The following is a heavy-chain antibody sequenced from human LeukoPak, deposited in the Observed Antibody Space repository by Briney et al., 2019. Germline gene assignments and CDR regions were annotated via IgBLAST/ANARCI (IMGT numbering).Heavy chain of an antibody. D-gene: IGHD3-22*01. CDR3: ARVNYDSSGYHFDY. CDR2: ISAYNGNT. CDR1: GYTFTSYG. V-gene: IGHV1-18*01. Sequence: GASVTVSCKASGYTFTSYGFSWVRQAPGQGLEWMGWISAYNGNTDYAQKLQGRVTMTTDTSTSTAYMELRSLRSDDTAVYYCARVNYDSSGYHFDYWGQGTLVTVSS. J-gene: IGHJ4*02.